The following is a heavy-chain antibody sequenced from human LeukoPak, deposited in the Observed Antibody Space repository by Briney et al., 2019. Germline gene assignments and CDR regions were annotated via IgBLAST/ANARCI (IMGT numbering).Heavy chain of an antibody. CDR3: ARDPDYYDSSGYYFDY. Sequence: SVKVSCKASGGTFSSYTISWVRQAPGQGLEWMGRIIPILGIANYAQKFQGRVTITADKSTSTAYMELSSLRSEDTAVYSCARDPDYYDSSGYYFDYWGQGTLVTVSS. V-gene: IGHV1-69*04. CDR1: GGTFSSYT. J-gene: IGHJ4*02. CDR2: IIPILGIA. D-gene: IGHD3-22*01.